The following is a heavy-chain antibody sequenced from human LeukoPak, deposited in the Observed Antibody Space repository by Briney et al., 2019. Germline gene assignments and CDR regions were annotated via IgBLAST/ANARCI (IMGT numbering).Heavy chain of an antibody. J-gene: IGHJ1*01. D-gene: IGHD6-19*01. CDR3: AGAGIAVAGNAEYFQH. Sequence: GESLKISCKTSGFSFSRYWIAWVRQLPGKGLEWMGRIDPSDSYTNYSPSFQGHVTISADKSISTAYLQWSSLKASDTAMYYCAGAGIAVAGNAEYFQHWGQGTLVTVSS. V-gene: IGHV5-10-1*01. CDR2: IDPSDSYT. CDR1: GFSFSRYW.